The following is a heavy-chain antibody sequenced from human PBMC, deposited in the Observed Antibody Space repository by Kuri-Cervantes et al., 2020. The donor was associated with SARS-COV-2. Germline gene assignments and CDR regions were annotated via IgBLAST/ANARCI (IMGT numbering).Heavy chain of an antibody. Sequence: GGSLRLSCAASGFTFSSYAMSWVRQAPGKGLEWDSVIYSGGSSTYYADSVKGRFTISRDNSKNTLYLQMNSLRAEDTAVYYCAKRLLLWFGEQDWYFDLWGRGTLVTVSS. J-gene: IGHJ2*01. CDR3: AKRLLLWFGEQDWYFDL. CDR1: GFTFSSYA. V-gene: IGHV3-23*03. D-gene: IGHD3-10*01. CDR2: IYSGGSST.